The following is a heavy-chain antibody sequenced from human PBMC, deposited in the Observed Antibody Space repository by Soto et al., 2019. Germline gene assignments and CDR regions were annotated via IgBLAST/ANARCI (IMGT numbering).Heavy chain of an antibody. CDR3: ATPVTNYYDSSGYGGYYGMDV. CDR2: IDPSDSYT. V-gene: IGHV5-10-1*01. Sequence: GESLKISCKGSGYSFTTYYISWVRQMPGKGLEWMGRIDPSDSYTNYSPSFQGHVTISADKSISTAYLQWSSLKASDTAMYYCATPVTNYYDSSGYGGYYGMDVWGQGTTVTVSS. CDR1: GYSFTTYY. D-gene: IGHD3-22*01. J-gene: IGHJ6*02.